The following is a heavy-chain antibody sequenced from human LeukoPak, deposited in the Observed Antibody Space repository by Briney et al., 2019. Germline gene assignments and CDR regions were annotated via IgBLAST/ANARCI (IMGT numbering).Heavy chain of an antibody. V-gene: IGHV4-59*08. J-gene: IGHJ5*02. CDR3: AXXVIAVADPTNWFDP. D-gene: IGHD6-19*01. Sequence: SETLSLTCTVSGGSISSYYWSWIRQPPGKGLEWIGYIYYSGSTNYNPSLKSRVTISVDTSKNQFSLKLSSVTAADTAVYYCAXXVIAVADPTNWFDPWGQGTLVTVSS. CDR2: IYYSGST. CDR1: GGSISSYY.